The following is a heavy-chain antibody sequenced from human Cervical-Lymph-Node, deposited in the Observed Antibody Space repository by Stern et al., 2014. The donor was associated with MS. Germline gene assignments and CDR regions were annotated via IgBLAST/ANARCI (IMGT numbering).Heavy chain of an antibody. CDR2: INPSGGNT. CDR1: GYTFTSYY. V-gene: IGHV1-46*01. Sequence: HVQLPPSGAEVKKPRSSFQVSCKASGYTFTSYYMHWVRQAPGQGLEWLGIINPSGGNTRYAQKFQGRVTMTRDTSTSTVYMELSSLRSEDTAVYYCAREVAGHRLGMMDVWGQGTTVTVSS. CDR3: AREVAGHRLGMMDV. J-gene: IGHJ6*02. D-gene: IGHD6-19*01.